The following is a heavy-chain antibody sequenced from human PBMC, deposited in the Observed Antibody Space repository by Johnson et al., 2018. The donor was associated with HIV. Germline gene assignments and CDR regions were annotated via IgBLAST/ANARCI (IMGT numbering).Heavy chain of an antibody. CDR1: GFTFSSYG. J-gene: IGHJ3*02. V-gene: IGHV3-30*02. D-gene: IGHD3-22*01. CDR2: IRYDGSNK. Sequence: QVQLVESGGGVVQPGGSLRLSCAASGFTFSSYGMHWVRQAPGKGLEWVAFIRYDGSNKYYADSVKGRFTISRDNSKNTLYLQMNSLRAEDMGGYYCARSRAAYYYDSSGYYSAFDIWGQGTMVTVSS. CDR3: ARSRAAYYYDSSGYYSAFDI.